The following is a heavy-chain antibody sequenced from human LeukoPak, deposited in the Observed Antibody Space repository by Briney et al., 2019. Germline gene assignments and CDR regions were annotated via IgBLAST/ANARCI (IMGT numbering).Heavy chain of an antibody. CDR2: MYHSGST. V-gene: IGHV4-38-2*02. J-gene: IGHJ4*02. Sequence: SETLSLTCSVSGYSISSGYYWGWIRQPPGKGLEWIGSMYHSGSTYYNPSLKSRVTISVDTSKNQFSLKLSSVTAADTAVYYCASRLWYDFDYWGQGTLVTVSS. CDR1: GYSISSGYY. D-gene: IGHD6-13*01. CDR3: ASRLWYDFDY.